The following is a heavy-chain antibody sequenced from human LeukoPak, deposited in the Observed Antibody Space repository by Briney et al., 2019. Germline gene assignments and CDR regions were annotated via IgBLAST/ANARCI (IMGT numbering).Heavy chain of an antibody. J-gene: IGHJ3*02. CDR3: ARAPRRGYSYGTI. CDR2: INPNSGGT. CDR1: GYTFTGYY. D-gene: IGHD5-18*01. V-gene: IGHV1-2*02. Sequence: ASVKVSCKASGYTFTGYYMHRVRQAPGQGLEWMGWINPNSGGTNYAQKFQGRVTMTRDTSISTAYMELSRLRSDDTAVYYCARAPRRGYSYGTIWGQGTMVTVSS.